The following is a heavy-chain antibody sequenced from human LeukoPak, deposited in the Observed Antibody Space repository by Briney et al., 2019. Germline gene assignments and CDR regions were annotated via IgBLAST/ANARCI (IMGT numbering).Heavy chain of an antibody. CDR3: ATGEQWLTPSPHGMDV. CDR1: GFTFSSYS. J-gene: IGHJ6*02. D-gene: IGHD6-19*01. CDR2: ISSSSSTI. V-gene: IGHV3-48*01. Sequence: GGSLRLSCAASGFTFSSYSMNWVRQAPGKGLEWVSYISSSSSTIYYADSVKGRFTISRDNAKNSLYLQMSSLRAEDTAVYYCATGEQWLTPSPHGMDVWGQGTTVTVSS.